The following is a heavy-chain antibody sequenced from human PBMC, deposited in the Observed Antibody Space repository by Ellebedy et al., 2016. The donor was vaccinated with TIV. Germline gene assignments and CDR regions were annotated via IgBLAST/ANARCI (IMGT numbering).Heavy chain of an antibody. Sequence: ASVKVSCXASGYTFTTYDINWVRQAPGQGREWMGWMNPSSGNTGYAQKFQGRVTLTRDTFISTAYLELTSLRSDDTAVYYCARNPEKTGNFEYWGQGTLVTVSS. CDR1: GYTFTTYD. J-gene: IGHJ4*02. CDR2: MNPSSGNT. CDR3: ARNPEKTGNFEY. D-gene: IGHD3-9*01. V-gene: IGHV1-8*01.